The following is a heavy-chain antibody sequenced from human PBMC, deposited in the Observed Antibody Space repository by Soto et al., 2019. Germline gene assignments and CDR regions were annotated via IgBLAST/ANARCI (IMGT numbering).Heavy chain of an antibody. CDR3: AGRVTTAASLDY. D-gene: IGHD1-1*01. J-gene: IGHJ4*02. CDR1: GFTVSNNH. V-gene: IGHV3-53*01. CDR2: VHGGGST. Sequence: VQLVESGGGLIQPGGSLRLSCAASGFTVSNNHMTWVRQAAGKGLELVSFVHGGGSTSYADSVKGRFTISRDNSKNTLYLQMDSLRAEDTGIYYCAGRVTTAASLDYWGRGTLVTVSS.